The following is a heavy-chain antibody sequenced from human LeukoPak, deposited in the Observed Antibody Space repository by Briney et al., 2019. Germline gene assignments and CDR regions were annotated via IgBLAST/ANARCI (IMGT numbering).Heavy chain of an antibody. D-gene: IGHD5-12*01. V-gene: IGHV3-30*02. CDR2: IRFVGSKK. Sequence: GRCLSPSCALVALSFSSYVMRWVCPAPGRGLGWVAFIRFVGSKKNYTDSVKGRFPISRDHSKNTLYRQLNSLRAEDTAVYCWGNDGPGRYSGYDLGYWGQGTLVTVSS. CDR3: GNDGPGRYSGYDLGY. CDR1: ALSFSSYV. J-gene: IGHJ1*01.